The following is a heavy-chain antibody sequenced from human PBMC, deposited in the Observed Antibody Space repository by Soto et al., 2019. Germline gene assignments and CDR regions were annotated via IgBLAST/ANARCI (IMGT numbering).Heavy chain of an antibody. Sequence: QVTLKESGPVLVKPTETLTLTCTVSGFSLSNARMGVSWIRQPPGKALEWLAHIFSNDEKSYSTSLKSRLTNAKDTSKSQVVLTMTNMDPVDTATYYCARMSAHDYGDLNWFDPWGQGTLVTVSS. CDR1: GFSLSNARMG. CDR2: IFSNDEK. D-gene: IGHD4-17*01. J-gene: IGHJ5*02. V-gene: IGHV2-26*01. CDR3: ARMSAHDYGDLNWFDP.